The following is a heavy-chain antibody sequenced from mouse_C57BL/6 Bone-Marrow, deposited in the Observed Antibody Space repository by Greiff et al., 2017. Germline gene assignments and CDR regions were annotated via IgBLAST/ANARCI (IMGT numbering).Heavy chain of an antibody. CDR3: ARWDYYGYYFDY. CDR1: GYTFTSYW. J-gene: IGHJ2*01. V-gene: IGHV1-53*01. Sequence: QVQLQQPGTELVKPGASVKLSCKASGYTFTSYWMHWVKQRPGQGLEWIGNINPSNGGTNYNEKFKSKATLTVDKSSSTAYMQLSSLTSDDSAVYYCARWDYYGYYFDYWGQGTTLTVSS. D-gene: IGHD1-1*01. CDR2: INPSNGGT.